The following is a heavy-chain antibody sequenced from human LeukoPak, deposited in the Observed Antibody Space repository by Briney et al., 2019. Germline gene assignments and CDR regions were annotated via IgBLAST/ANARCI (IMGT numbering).Heavy chain of an antibody. D-gene: IGHD6-13*01. CDR3: ARDRKGMSFDY. CDR1: GGSISSGGYY. V-gene: IGHV4-31*03. CDR2: IYYSGST. Sequence: SETLSLTCTVSGGSISSGGYYWSWIRQHPGKGLEWIGYIYYSGSTYYNPSLKSRVTISVDTSKNQFSLKLSSVTAADTAVYYCARDRKGMSFDYWGQGTLVTVSS. J-gene: IGHJ4*02.